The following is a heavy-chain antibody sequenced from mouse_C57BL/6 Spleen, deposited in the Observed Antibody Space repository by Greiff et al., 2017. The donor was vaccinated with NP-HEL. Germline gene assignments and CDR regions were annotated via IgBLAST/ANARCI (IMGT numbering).Heavy chain of an antibody. D-gene: IGHD2-5*01. Sequence: QVQLQQPGAELVMPGASVKLSCKASGYTFTSYWMHWVKQRPGQGLEWIGEIDPSDSYTNYNQKFKGKFTLTVDKSSSTAYMQLSSLTSEDSAVYYCARSSNYVYFDYWGQGTTLTVSS. CDR3: ARSSNYVYFDY. CDR2: IDPSDSYT. CDR1: GYTFTSYW. V-gene: IGHV1-69*01. J-gene: IGHJ2*01.